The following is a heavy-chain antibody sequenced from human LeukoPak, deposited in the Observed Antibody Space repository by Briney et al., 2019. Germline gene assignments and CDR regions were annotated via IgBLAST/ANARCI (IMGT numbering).Heavy chain of an antibody. CDR3: AKHRFESGGYHSTD. J-gene: IGHJ4*02. V-gene: IGHV3-23*01. CDR1: GFTFSSYA. D-gene: IGHD3-22*01. Sequence: GGSLRLSCAASGFTFSSYAMSWVRQAPGKGLAWVPTISGGSGSTYCADSVKGRFTISRDNSKNTLYLQMNSLRDEDTAVYYCAKHRFESGGYHSTDWGQGTLVTVSS. CDR2: ISGGSGST.